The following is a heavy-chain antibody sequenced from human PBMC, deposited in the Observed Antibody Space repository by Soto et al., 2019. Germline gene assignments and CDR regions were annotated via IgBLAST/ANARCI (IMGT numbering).Heavy chain of an antibody. CDR3: VRGLTRSSPESGFLCGY. Sequence: QVQLQQWGAGLLKPSETLSLTCAVYGGSFSGYYWSWIRQPPGKGLEWIGEINHSGSTNYNPSLKSRVTISVDTSKNQFSLKLSSVTAADTAVYYCVRGLTRSSPESGFLCGYWGQGTLVTVSS. V-gene: IGHV4-34*01. J-gene: IGHJ4*02. CDR1: GGSFSGYY. CDR2: INHSGST. D-gene: IGHD3-22*01.